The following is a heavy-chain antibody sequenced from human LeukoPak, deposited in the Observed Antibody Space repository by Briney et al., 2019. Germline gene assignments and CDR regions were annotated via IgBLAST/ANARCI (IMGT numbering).Heavy chain of an antibody. CDR1: GFTFSSYW. Sequence: PGGSLRLSCAASGFTFSSYWMHWVRQAPGKGLVWVSLINNDGSTNYADSVKGRFTISRDNAKNSLYLEMNSLRAEDTAVYYCLRENHDSGWSFDYWGQGTLVTVSS. V-gene: IGHV3-74*01. D-gene: IGHD3-22*01. CDR3: LRENHDSGWSFDY. CDR2: INNDGST. J-gene: IGHJ4*02.